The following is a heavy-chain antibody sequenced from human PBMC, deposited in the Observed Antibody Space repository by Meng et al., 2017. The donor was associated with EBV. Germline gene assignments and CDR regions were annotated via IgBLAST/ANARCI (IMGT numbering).Heavy chain of an antibody. CDR3: ARPFPSWQSPRLDPFGA. CDR1: GDSISSFYY. V-gene: IGHV4-39*01. J-gene: IGHJ5*02. CDR2: VHYTGST. D-gene: IGHD6-19*01. Sequence: QLQLRESGPGQVKPSEPLSLTCTVPGDSISSFYYWGWLRQPPGRGLEWIGSVHYTGSTYYSPSLKSRVTVSVDTSKNQFSLRLTSVTAADTAVYYCARPFPSWQSPRLDPFGAWGQGTLVTVSS.